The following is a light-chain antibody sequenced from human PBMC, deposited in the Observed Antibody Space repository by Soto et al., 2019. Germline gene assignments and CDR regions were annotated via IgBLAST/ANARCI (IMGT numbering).Light chain of an antibody. V-gene: IGLV2-14*01. CDR1: SSDVGGYNY. J-gene: IGLJ7*01. CDR3: SSYTSSSTKV. Sequence: ALTQPASVSGSPGQSITISCTGTSSDVGGYNYVSWYQQHPGKAPKLMIYDVSNRPSGVSNRFSGSKSGNTASLTISGLQAEDEADYYCSSYTSSSTKVFGGGTQLTVL. CDR2: DVS.